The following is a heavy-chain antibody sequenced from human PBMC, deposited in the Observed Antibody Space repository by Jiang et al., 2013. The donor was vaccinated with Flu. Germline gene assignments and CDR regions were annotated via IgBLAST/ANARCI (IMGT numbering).Heavy chain of an antibody. J-gene: IGHJ3*02. CDR2: IYYSGST. Sequence: KGLEWIGYIYYSGSTNYNPSLKSRVTISVDTSKNQFSLKLSSVTAADTAVYYCAREWYGGNSDAFDIWGQGTMVTVSS. CDR3: AREWYGGNSDAFDI. D-gene: IGHD4-23*01. V-gene: IGHV4-59*01.